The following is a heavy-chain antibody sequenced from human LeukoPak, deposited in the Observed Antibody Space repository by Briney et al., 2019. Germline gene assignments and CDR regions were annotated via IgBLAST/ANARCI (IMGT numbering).Heavy chain of an antibody. CDR1: GYTFTGYY. CDR2: INPNSGGT. J-gene: IGHJ4*02. D-gene: IGHD5-18*01. Sequence: ASVKVSCKXSGYTFTGYYMHWVRQAPGQGLEWMGWINPNSGGTNYAQKFQGRVTITADKSTSTAYMELSSLRSEDTAVYYCARAARGYSYVMGDYFDYWGQGTLVTVSS. V-gene: IGHV1-2*02. CDR3: ARAARGYSYVMGDYFDY.